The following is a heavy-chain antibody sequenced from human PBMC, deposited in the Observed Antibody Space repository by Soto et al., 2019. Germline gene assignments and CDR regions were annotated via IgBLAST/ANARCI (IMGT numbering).Heavy chain of an antibody. CDR3: ASNLADYDRSGYFDY. CDR2: IYYSGST. CDR1: GGSISSGGYY. D-gene: IGHD3-22*01. Sequence: SETLSLTCTFSGGSISSGGYYWSWIRQHPGKGLEWIGYIYYSGSTYYNPSLKSRVTISVDTSKNQFSLKLSSVTAADTAVYYCASNLADYDRSGYFDYWGQGTLVTVSS. J-gene: IGHJ4*02. V-gene: IGHV4-31*03.